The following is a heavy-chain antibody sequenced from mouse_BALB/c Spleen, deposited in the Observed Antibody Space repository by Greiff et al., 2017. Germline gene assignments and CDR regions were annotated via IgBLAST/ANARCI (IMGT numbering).Heavy chain of an antibody. D-gene: IGHD3-1*01. Sequence: DVKLVESGGGLVQPGGSLKLSCAASGFTFSSYTMSWVRQTPEKRLEWVAYIINGGGSTYYPDTVKGRFTISRDNAKNTLYLQMSSLKSEDTAMYYCARQGLRPFAYWGQGTLVTVSA. V-gene: IGHV5-12-2*01. CDR2: IINGGGST. J-gene: IGHJ3*01. CDR3: ARQGLRPFAY. CDR1: GFTFSSYT.